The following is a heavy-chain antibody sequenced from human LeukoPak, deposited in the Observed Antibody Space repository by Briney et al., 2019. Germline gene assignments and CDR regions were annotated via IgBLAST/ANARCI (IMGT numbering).Heavy chain of an antibody. D-gene: IGHD5-12*01. Sequence: SETLSLTCTVSGGSISSSSYYWGWIRQPPGKGLEWIGSIYYSGSTYYNPSLKSRVTISVDTSKNQFSLKLSSVTAADTAVYYCARIGGYGAFDIWGQGTMVTVSS. CDR2: IYYSGST. J-gene: IGHJ3*02. CDR3: ARIGGYGAFDI. CDR1: GGSISSSSYY. V-gene: IGHV4-39*01.